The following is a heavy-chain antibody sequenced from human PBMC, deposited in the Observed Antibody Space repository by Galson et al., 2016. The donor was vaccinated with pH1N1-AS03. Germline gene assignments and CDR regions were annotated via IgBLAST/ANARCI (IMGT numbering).Heavy chain of an antibody. J-gene: IGHJ6*02. CDR3: STDETFYYYYGMDV. Sequence: LRLSCAASGFTFSNAWMTWVRQAPGKGLEWVGRIKSKSDGGTTDYAAPVKARFTISRDDSKNTLYLQMSSLKTEDTAVYYCSTDETFYYYYGMDVWGRGTTVTVSS. CDR1: GFTFSNAW. CDR2: IKSKSDGGTT. V-gene: IGHV3-15*01.